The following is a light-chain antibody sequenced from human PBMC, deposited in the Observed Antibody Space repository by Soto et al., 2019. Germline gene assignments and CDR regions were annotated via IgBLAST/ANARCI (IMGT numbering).Light chain of an antibody. V-gene: IGKV1-5*03. CDR1: QTISSW. CDR2: KAS. Sequence: DIQMTQSPSTLSGPVGDRVTITCRASQTISSWLAWYQQKPGKAPKLLIYKASTLKSGVPSRFSGSGSGTEFTLTISSLQPDDFATYYCQHYKSYSEAFGQGTKVELK. J-gene: IGKJ1*01. CDR3: QHYKSYSEA.